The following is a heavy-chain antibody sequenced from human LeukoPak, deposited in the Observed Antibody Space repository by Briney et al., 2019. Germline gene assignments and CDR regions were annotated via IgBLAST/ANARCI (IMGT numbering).Heavy chain of an antibody. CDR1: GFTFSSYD. V-gene: IGHV3-13*01. D-gene: IGHD2-2*01. J-gene: IGHJ6*02. CDR2: IGTAGDT. Sequence: GGSLRLSCAASGFTFSSYDMHWVRQATGKGLEWVSAIGTAGDTYYPGSVKGRFTISRENAKNSLYLQMNSLRAGDTAVYYCARGGPHCSSTSCRLFTYYYYGMDAWAKGPRSPSP. CDR3: ARGGPHCSSTSCRLFTYYYYGMDA.